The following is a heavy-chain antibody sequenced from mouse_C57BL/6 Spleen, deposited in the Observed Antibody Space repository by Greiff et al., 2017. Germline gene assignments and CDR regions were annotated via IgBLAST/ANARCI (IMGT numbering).Heavy chain of an antibody. CDR2: IYPRDGST. Sequence: VQLQQSDAELVKPRASVKISCKVSGYTFTDHTIHWMKQRPEQGLEWIGYIYPRDGSTKYNEKFKGKATLTADKSSSTAYMQLNSLTSEDSAVYVGAREGYYAPGYFDVWGTGTTVTVSS. J-gene: IGHJ1*03. V-gene: IGHV1-78*01. CDR1: GYTFTDHT. D-gene: IGHD1-1*01. CDR3: AREGYYAPGYFDV.